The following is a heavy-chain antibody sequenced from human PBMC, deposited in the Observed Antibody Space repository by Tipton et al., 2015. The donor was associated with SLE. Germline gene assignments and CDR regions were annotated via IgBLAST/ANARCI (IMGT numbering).Heavy chain of an antibody. CDR3: ARDMTPPGY. CDR2: ISSSGSIV. J-gene: IGHJ4*02. D-gene: IGHD2-15*01. Sequence: QLVQSGGGLVQPGGSLRLSCAASGFTFSSYEMNWARQAPGKGLEWVSYISSSGSIVYYADSVKGRFTVSRDNAKNSLYLQMNSLRAEDTAVYYCARDMTPPGYWGQGTLVTVSS. CDR1: GFTFSSYE. V-gene: IGHV3-48*03.